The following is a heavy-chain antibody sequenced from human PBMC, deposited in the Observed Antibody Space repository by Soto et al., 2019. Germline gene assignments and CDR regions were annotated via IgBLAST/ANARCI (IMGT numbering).Heavy chain of an antibody. Sequence: QVQLQESGPGLVKPSETLSLTCKVSGGSMRGQHWSWIRQPPGKGLEWIGHHSDSPNYNPSLKSLITISTDTAKNQFSLKLSSVTAADTAVYYGATYTVGEGGRGYWGQGTLVTVSS. CDR3: ATYTVGEGGRGY. D-gene: IGHD3-16*01. CDR2: HHSDSP. CDR1: GGSMRGQH. J-gene: IGHJ4*02. V-gene: IGHV4-4*09.